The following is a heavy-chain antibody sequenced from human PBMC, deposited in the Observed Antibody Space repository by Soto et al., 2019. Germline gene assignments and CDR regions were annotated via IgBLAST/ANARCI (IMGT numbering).Heavy chain of an antibody. V-gene: IGHV3-23*01. CDR1: GFSFTSYA. CDR2: ISGSGGDT. CDR3: AKHPIFGVVTHYFAH. J-gene: IGHJ4*02. D-gene: IGHD3-3*01. Sequence: EVQLLESGGTLVQPGGSLRLSGVVSGFSFTSYALGGVRQAPGKGLEWVSSISGSGGDTYYGDSVKGRFTISRDNSKNTLYLEANSLTAEDTAVYYCAKHPIFGVVTHYFAHWGQGTLVTVSS.